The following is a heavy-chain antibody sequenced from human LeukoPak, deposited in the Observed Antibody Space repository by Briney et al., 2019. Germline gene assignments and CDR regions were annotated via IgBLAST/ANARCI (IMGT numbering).Heavy chain of an antibody. CDR3: ARGSTVTRDYYYYGMDV. CDR1: GFTFSSYS. V-gene: IGHV3-21*01. Sequence: PGGSLRLSCAASGFTFSSYSMNWVRQAPGKGLEWVSSISSSSSYIYYADSVKGRFTISRDNAKNSLYLQMNSLRAEDTAVYYCARGSTVTRDYYYYGMDVWGQGTTVTVSS. CDR2: ISSSSSYI. D-gene: IGHD4-17*01. J-gene: IGHJ6*02.